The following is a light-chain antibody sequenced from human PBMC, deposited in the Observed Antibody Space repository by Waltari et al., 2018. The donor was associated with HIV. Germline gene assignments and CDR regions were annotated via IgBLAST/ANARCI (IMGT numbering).Light chain of an antibody. CDR3: QQSYSTPWT. J-gene: IGKJ1*01. CDR2: AAS. V-gene: IGKV1-39*01. Sequence: DIQMTQSPSSLYASVGDRVTITCRASQTISSYLNWYQQKPENAPKLLIYAASSLQSGVPSRFSGSGSGTDFTLTISSLQPEDFATYYCQQSYSTPWTFGQGTKVEIK. CDR1: QTISSY.